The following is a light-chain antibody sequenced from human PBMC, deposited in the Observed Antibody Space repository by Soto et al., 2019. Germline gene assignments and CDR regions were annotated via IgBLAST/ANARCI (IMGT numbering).Light chain of an antibody. CDR2: DAS. CDR1: QSVSTR. CDR3: QQYSVYWT. V-gene: IGKV1-5*02. J-gene: IGKJ1*01. Sequence: DSPMTQSPSSLSASVGDRVTIICRASQSVSTRVGWYQQKPGQAPKVLIYDASSWAGGVPSRFTGSGSGTEFTITVNSLQPDYFATYYCQQYSVYWTFGQGTKVDIK.